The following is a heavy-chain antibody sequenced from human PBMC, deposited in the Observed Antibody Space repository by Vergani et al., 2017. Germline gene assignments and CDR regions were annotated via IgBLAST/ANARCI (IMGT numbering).Heavy chain of an antibody. Sequence: QVQLVQSGAEVKKPGASVKVSCKASGYTFTSYYMHWVRQAPGQGLEWMGIINPSGGSTSYAQKFQGRVTMTRDTSTSTAYIELRSLRSDDTAVYYCARVPAPTIFDYRWFDPWGQGTLVTVSS. V-gene: IGHV1-46*03. CDR1: GYTFTSYY. CDR2: INPSGGST. D-gene: IGHD3-3*01. CDR3: ARVPAPTIFDYRWFDP. J-gene: IGHJ5*02.